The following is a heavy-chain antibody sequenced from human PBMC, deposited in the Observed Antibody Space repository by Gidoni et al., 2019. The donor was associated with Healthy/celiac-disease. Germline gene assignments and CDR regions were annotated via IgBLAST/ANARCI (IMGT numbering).Heavy chain of an antibody. CDR1: GFPFRRYG. Sequence: QVQLVESGGGVVQPGRSLTLSCSASGFPFRRYGMPWVRQAPGKGLEWVAVRSYDGSNKYYADSVKGRFTISRDNSKNTLYLQMNSLRAEDTAVYYCAKDSDGSGSYTSYYYYYGMDVWGQGTTVTVSS. J-gene: IGHJ6*02. CDR2: RSYDGSNK. CDR3: AKDSDGSGSYTSYYYYYGMDV. D-gene: IGHD3-10*01. V-gene: IGHV3-30*18.